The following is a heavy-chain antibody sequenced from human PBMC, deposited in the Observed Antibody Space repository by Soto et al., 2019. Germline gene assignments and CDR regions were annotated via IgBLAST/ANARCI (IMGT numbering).Heavy chain of an antibody. J-gene: IGHJ6*03. CDR2: MNPNSGNT. V-gene: IGHV1-8*01. CDR3: ARAAANYYYYYMDV. CDR1: GCTFTRYD. Sequence: ASVKVSCKACGCTFTRYDINGGRQATGQGLEGMGWMNPNSGNTGYAQKFQGRVTMTRNTSISTAYMELSSLRSEDTAVYYCARAAANYYYYYMDVWGKGTTDTVSS.